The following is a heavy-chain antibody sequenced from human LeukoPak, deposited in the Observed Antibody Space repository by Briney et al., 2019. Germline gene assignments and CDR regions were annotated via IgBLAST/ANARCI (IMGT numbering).Heavy chain of an antibody. D-gene: IGHD3-22*01. V-gene: IGHV3-30*18. J-gene: IGHJ4*02. CDR1: GFTFSSYG. CDR2: ISYDGSNK. CDR3: AKDLNYYDSSGYSYYFDY. Sequence: GGSLRLSCVASGFTFSSYGMHWVRQAPGKGLEWVAVISYDGSNKYDADSVKGRFTISRDNSKNTLYLQMSSLRAEDTAVYYCAKDLNYYDSSGYSYYFDYWGQGTLVTVSS.